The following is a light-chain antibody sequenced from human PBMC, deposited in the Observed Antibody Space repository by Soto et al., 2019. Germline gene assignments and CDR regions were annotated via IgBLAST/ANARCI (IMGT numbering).Light chain of an antibody. CDR1: QSVSSSY. V-gene: IGKV3-20*01. CDR2: GAS. J-gene: IGKJ1*01. Sequence: EIVLTQSLATLSLSPGERATLSCRASQSVSSSYLAWYQQKPGQAPRLLIYGASSRATGIPDRFSGSGSGTDFTLTISRLEPEDFAVYYCQQYGSSPRTFGQGTKV. CDR3: QQYGSSPRT.